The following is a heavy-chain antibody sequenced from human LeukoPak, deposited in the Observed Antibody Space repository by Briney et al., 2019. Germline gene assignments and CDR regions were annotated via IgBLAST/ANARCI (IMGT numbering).Heavy chain of an antibody. CDR1: GYTFADYY. CDR3: ARDRNSGSSLDI. D-gene: IGHD6-6*01. J-gene: IGHJ3*02. Sequence: ASVKVSCKTSGYTFADYYIHWVRQAPGQGLEWMGWIYPKSGGTNSAQKFQGRVTMTRDTSISTAYMELSRLRFDDTAVYYCARDRNSGSSLDIWGQGTMLTVSS. CDR2: IYPKSGGT. V-gene: IGHV1-2*02.